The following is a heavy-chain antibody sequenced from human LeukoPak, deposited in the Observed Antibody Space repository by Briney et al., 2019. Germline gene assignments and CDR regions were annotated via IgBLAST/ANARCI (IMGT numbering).Heavy chain of an antibody. V-gene: IGHV3-74*01. CDR3: ARGGLTGTTIPYFDY. J-gene: IGHJ4*02. D-gene: IGHD1-7*01. CDR1: GFTFSSYW. CDR2: INGDGSST. Sequence: GGSLRLSCAATGFTFSSYWMHWVRRAPGKGLVWVSRINGDGSSTSYADAVKGRFTISRDNAKNTLYLQMNSLRAEDTAVYYCARGGLTGTTIPYFDYWGRGTLVSVSS.